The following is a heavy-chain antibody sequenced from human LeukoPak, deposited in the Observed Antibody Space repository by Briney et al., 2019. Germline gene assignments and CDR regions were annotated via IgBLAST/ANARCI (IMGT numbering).Heavy chain of an antibody. Sequence: GGSLRLSCAASGLTFSSYAMSWVRQAPGKGLEWVSAISGSGGSTYYADSVKGRFTISRDNSKNTLYLQMNSPRAEDTAGYYCATGGGYDAWTTGFDYWGQGTLVTVSS. CDR1: GLTFSSYA. CDR2: ISGSGGST. D-gene: IGHD5-12*01. J-gene: IGHJ4*02. V-gene: IGHV3-23*01. CDR3: ATGGGYDAWTTGFDY.